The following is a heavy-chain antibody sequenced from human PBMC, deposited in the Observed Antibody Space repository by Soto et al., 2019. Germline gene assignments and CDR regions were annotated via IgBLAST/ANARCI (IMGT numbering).Heavy chain of an antibody. CDR2: INSGGDNT. CDR1: GFTVSSNY. J-gene: IGHJ4*02. Sequence: GGSLRLSCAASGFTVSSNYMSWVRQAPGKGLEWVSSINSGGDNTYYADSVKGRFTISRDNSKNTVYLQMNDLRAEDTALYYCARTGQINYWGQGALVTVSS. V-gene: IGHV3-53*01. CDR3: ARTGQINY. D-gene: IGHD7-27*01.